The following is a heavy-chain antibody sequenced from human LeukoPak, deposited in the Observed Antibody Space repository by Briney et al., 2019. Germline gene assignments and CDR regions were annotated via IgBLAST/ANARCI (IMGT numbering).Heavy chain of an antibody. V-gene: IGHV3-43*01. Sequence: GGSLRLSCAASGFTFDDYTMHWVRQAPGKGLEWVSLISWDGGSTYYADSVKGRFTISRGNSKNSLYLQMNSLRTEDTALYYCAKDIRGGGYSYGYSDYWGQGTLVTVSS. CDR1: GFTFDDYT. J-gene: IGHJ4*02. D-gene: IGHD5-18*01. CDR3: AKDIRGGGYSYGYSDY. CDR2: ISWDGGST.